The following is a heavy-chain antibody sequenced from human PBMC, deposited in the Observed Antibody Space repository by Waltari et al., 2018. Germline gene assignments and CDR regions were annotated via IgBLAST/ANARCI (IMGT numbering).Heavy chain of an antibody. J-gene: IGHJ6*03. D-gene: IGHD2-15*01. V-gene: IGHV4-38-2*01. Sequence: QVQLQESGPGLVKSSETLSLACGVSGDSLSSGFYWVWIRQPPGKGPEWIGSVYHSGSTFYNPSLKSRVTMSVDTSKKHFSLSLSSVTAADTAVYYCARATCSHGGCSMYYFYYYMDVWGKGTTVTVSS. CDR2: VYHSGST. CDR1: GDSLSSGFY. CDR3: ARATCSHGGCSMYYFYYYMDV.